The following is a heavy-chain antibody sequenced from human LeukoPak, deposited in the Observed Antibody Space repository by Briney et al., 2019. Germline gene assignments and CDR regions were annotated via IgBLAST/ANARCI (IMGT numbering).Heavy chain of an antibody. CDR3: ARVDSLTGYYIPDY. Sequence: ASVKVSCKASGYTFTTYAMNWVRQAPGQGLEWMGWINTNTGNPTYAQGFTGRFVFSLDTSVSTAYLQISSLRAEDTAVHYCARVDSLTGYYIPDYWGQGTLVTVSS. V-gene: IGHV7-4-1*02. J-gene: IGHJ4*02. CDR1: GYTFTTYA. D-gene: IGHD3-9*01. CDR2: INTNTGNP.